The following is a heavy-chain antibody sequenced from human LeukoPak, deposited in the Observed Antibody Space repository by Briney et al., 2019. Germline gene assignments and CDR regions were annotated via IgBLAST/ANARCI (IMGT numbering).Heavy chain of an antibody. J-gene: IGHJ2*01. D-gene: IGHD3-22*01. Sequence: GESLKISCKGSGYSFTSYWIGWVRQMPGKGLEWMGIIYPGGSDTRYSPSFQGQVTISADKSISTAYLQWSSLEASDTAMYYCARIPTYYYDSSGSDWYFDLWGRGTLVTVSS. CDR2: IYPGGSDT. V-gene: IGHV5-51*01. CDR3: ARIPTYYYDSSGSDWYFDL. CDR1: GYSFTSYW.